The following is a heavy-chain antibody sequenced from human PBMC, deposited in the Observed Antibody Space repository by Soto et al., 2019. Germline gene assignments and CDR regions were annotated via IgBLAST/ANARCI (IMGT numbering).Heavy chain of an antibody. CDR3: ARRAIVVVPAATDYYYYYYMDV. J-gene: IGHJ6*03. CDR1: GGSISSYY. CDR2: IYYSGST. Sequence: SETLSLTCTVSGGSISSYYWSWIRQPPGKGLEWIGYIYYSGSTNYNPSLKSRVTISVDTSKNQFSLKLSSVTAADTAVYYCARRAIVVVPAATDYYYYYYMDVWGKGTTVTVSS. V-gene: IGHV4-59*08. D-gene: IGHD2-2*01.